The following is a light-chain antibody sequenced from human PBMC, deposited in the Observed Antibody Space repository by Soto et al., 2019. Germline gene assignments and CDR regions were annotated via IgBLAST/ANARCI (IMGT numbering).Light chain of an antibody. J-gene: IGKJ2*01. CDR3: QQYNKWPPVT. Sequence: EIVMTQSPPTLSVSPGERVTLSCRASQSVGSYLAWYQQSPGQAPRLLIYGASTRATGIPARFSGSGSGTDFTLTISSLQSEDFAVYYCQQYNKWPPVTFGQETKLAIK. V-gene: IGKV3-15*01. CDR2: GAS. CDR1: QSVGSY.